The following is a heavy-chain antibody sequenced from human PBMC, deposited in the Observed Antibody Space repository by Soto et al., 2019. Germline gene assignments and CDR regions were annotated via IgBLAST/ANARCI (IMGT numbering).Heavy chain of an antibody. CDR3: ARHGSSSTSNYYYYGMDV. D-gene: IGHD3-10*01. CDR1: GYSFTRKW. Sequence: PGESLKISCKASGYSFTRKWISWVRQMPGKGLEWMGRIDPTDSYTNYSPSFQGHVTISVDKSSSTAYVQWSSLKASDTAMYYCARHGSSSTSNYYYYGMDVWGQGTTVTVSS. J-gene: IGHJ6*02. CDR2: IDPTDSYT. V-gene: IGHV5-10-1*01.